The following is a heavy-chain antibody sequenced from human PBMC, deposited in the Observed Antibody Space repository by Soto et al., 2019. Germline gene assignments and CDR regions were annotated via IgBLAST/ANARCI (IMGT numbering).Heavy chain of an antibody. V-gene: IGHV1-46*01. D-gene: IGHD1-26*01. CDR3: ARETLSGSPGY. CDR1: GYGLTSYF. Sequence: ASAEVSCKASGYGLTSYFMHWVRQAPGQGLEWMGIINPSDRSTSYAPKFQGRVTMTRDTSTSTVYMEMSSLRSEDTAVYYCARETLSGSPGYWGQGTLVTVSS. CDR2: INPSDRST. J-gene: IGHJ4*02.